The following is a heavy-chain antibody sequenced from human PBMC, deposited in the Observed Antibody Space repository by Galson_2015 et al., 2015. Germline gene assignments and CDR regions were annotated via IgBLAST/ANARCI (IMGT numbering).Heavy chain of an antibody. CDR3: ARVAHLGRGLHS. D-gene: IGHD7-27*01. J-gene: IGHJ4*02. CDR2: TSYRSSWNS. Sequence: CAISGDSVSSHIVGWNWIRQSPSRGLEWLGRTSYRSSWNSDYAESVKRRLAINADTSRNQISLQLTSVTPEDTAVYYCARVAHLGRGLHSWGQGTQVTVSS. V-gene: IGHV6-1*01. CDR1: GDSVSSHIVG.